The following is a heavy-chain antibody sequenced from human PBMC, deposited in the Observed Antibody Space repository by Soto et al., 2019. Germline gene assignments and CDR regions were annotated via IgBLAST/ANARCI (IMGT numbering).Heavy chain of an antibody. CDR2: IFHTGST. Sequence: SETLALTSTVSPVSISDDCWSGIRHAPGKGLEWIGYIFHTGSTNYNHSLKGRVTISLDTSKKQFSLKLNSVTAADTAVYYCATQRLCTGGHCWNWFDPWGQGTLVTVS. V-gene: IGHV4-4*09. J-gene: IGHJ5*02. D-gene: IGHD2-8*02. CDR3: ATQRLCTGGHCWNWFDP. CDR1: PVSISDDC.